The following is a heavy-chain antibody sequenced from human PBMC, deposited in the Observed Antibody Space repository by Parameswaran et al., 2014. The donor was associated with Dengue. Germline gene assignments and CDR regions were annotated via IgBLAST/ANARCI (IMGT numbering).Heavy chain of an antibody. J-gene: IGHJ6*02. V-gene: IGHV4-34*01. CDR2: INHSGST. D-gene: IGHD4-23*01. CDR3: ARGVTYYYYYGMDV. Sequence: RWIRQPPGRGLEWIGEINHSGSTNYNPSLKSRVTISVDTSKNQFSLKLSSVTAADTAVYYCARGVTYYYYYGMDVWGQGTTVTVSS.